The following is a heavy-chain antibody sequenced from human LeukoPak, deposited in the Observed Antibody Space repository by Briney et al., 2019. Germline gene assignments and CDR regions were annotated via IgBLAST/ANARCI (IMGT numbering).Heavy chain of an antibody. Sequence: GGSLRLSCAASGFTFDDYAMHWVRQAPGKGLEWVAAIQSDGSQEYFADSVKGRSTISRDKSKSTMYLQIDTLRAEDTAVYYCARDSCLIKACLDYWGQGTLVTVSS. J-gene: IGHJ4*02. CDR2: IQSDGSQE. CDR3: ARDSCLIKACLDY. V-gene: IGHV3-33*08. D-gene: IGHD3-10*01. CDR1: GFTFDDYA.